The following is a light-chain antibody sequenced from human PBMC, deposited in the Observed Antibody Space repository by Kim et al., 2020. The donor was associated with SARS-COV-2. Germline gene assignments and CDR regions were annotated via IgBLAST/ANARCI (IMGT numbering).Light chain of an antibody. V-gene: IGLV2-14*03. CDR3: TSYRTTSTLV. Sequence: GHSLTLSRPGPRSDVGGYNYVAWYQQHPGKAPKLVIYDVSNRPSGVSNRFSGSKSGNTASLSISGLQAEDEADYYCTSYRTTSTLVFGGGTQLTVL. CDR2: DVS. J-gene: IGLJ2*01. CDR1: RSDVGGYNY.